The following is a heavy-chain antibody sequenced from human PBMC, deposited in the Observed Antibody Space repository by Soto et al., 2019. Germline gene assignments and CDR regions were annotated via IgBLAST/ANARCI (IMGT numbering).Heavy chain of an antibody. CDR2: IIPIFGTA. Sequence: ASVKVSCKASGGTFSSYAISWVRQAPGQGLEGMGGIIPIFGTANYAQKFQGRVTITADESTSTAYMELSSLRSEDTAVYYCARCYDSSGYYSYAFDIWGQGTMVTVSS. CDR1: GGTFSSYA. CDR3: ARCYDSSGYYSYAFDI. D-gene: IGHD3-22*01. J-gene: IGHJ3*02. V-gene: IGHV1-69*13.